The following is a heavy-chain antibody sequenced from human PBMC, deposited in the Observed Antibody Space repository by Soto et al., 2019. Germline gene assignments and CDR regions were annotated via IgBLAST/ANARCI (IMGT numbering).Heavy chain of an antibody. CDR1: GFTFSSYA. CDR2: ISYDGSNK. CDR3: ARDSDSSGWYSY. J-gene: IGHJ4*02. Sequence: QVQLVESGGGVVQPGRSLRLSCAASGFTFSSYAMHWVRQAPGKGLEWVAVISYDGSNKYYADSVKGRFTISRDNSKNTLYLQMNSLRAEDTAVYYCARDSDSSGWYSYWGQGTLVTVSA. D-gene: IGHD6-19*01. V-gene: IGHV3-30-3*01.